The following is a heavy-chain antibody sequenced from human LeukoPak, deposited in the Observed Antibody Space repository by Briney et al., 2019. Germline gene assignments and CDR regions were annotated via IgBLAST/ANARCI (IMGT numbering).Heavy chain of an antibody. CDR2: ISGDNGNT. CDR3: ARIPYCSGGSCYFRPNNWFDP. CDR1: GYTFSNYG. J-gene: IGHJ5*02. D-gene: IGHD2-15*01. V-gene: IGHV1-18*01. Sequence: GAAVKVSCKASGYTFSNYGISWVRQAPGQGLKWMGWISGDNGNTNYPQKLQRRVTMTTDTSTSTAYMELRSLRSDDTAVHYCARIPYCSGGSCYFRPNNWFDPWGQGTLVTVSS.